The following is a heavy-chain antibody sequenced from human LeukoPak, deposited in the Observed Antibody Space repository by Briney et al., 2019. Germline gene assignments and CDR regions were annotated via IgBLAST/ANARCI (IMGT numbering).Heavy chain of an antibody. CDR1: GFTFSSYG. Sequence: GGSLRLSCAASGFTFSSYGMHWVRQAPGKGLEWVAVISYDGGNKYYADSVKGRFTISRDNSKNTLYLQMNSLRAEDTAVYYCAKNYYDSSGCVDYWGQGTLVTVSS. V-gene: IGHV3-30*18. J-gene: IGHJ4*02. CDR3: AKNYYDSSGCVDY. D-gene: IGHD3-22*01. CDR2: ISYDGGNK.